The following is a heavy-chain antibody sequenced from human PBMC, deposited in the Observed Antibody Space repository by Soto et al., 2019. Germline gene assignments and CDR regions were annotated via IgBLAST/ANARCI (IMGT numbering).Heavy chain of an antibody. V-gene: IGHV3-23*01. CDR1: GFTFSSFA. CDR2: LTRSGDST. Sequence: EVQLLESGGGLVQPGGSLRLSCAASGFTFSSFAMTWVRQAPGKGLEWVSSLTRSGDSTYYADSVKGRFTISRDNSKNTLYLQMNSLRADDTALYYCAKGTAVTTGDMAYWGQGTLVTVSS. J-gene: IGHJ4*02. D-gene: IGHD4-17*01. CDR3: AKGTAVTTGDMAY.